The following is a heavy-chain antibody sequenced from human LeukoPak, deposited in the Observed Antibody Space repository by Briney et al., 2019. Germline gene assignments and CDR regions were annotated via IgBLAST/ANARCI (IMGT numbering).Heavy chain of an antibody. CDR1: GYTFTSYD. CDR2: MNPNSGNT. D-gene: IGHD6-19*01. Sequence: GASVKVSCKASGYTFTSYDINWVRQATGQGLEWMGWMNPNSGNTGYAQKFQGRVTMTRNTSISTAYMELSSLRSEDTAVYYCARGLQYSSGLPYYYYYGMDVWGQGTTVTVSS. J-gene: IGHJ6*02. CDR3: ARGLQYSSGLPYYYYYGMDV. V-gene: IGHV1-8*01.